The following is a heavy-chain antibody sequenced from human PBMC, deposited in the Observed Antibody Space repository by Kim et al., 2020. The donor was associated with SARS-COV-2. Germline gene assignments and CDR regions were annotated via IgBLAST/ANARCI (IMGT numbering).Heavy chain of an antibody. CDR1: GYTFTSYY. V-gene: IGHV1-46*01. CDR3: ARDGYYGSGSYLDDAFDI. D-gene: IGHD3-10*01. Sequence: ASVKVSCKASGYTFTSYYMHWVRQAPGQGLEWMGIINPSGGSTSYAQKFQGRVTMTRDTSTSTVYMELSSLRSEDTAVYYCARDGYYGSGSYLDDAFDIWGQGTMVTVSS. CDR2: INPSGGST. J-gene: IGHJ3*02.